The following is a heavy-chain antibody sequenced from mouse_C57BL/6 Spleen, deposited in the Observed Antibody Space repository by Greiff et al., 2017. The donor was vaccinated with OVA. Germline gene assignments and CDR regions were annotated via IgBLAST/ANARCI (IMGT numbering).Heavy chain of an antibody. CDR3: TRRRPYYSNPYAMDY. J-gene: IGHJ4*01. Sequence: QVQLQQSGAELVRPGASVTLSCKASGYTFTDYEMHWVKQTPVHGLEWIGAIDPETGGTAYNQKFKGKAILTADKSSSTAYMELRSLTSEDSAVYYCTRRRPYYSNPYAMDYWGQGTSVTVSS. CDR1: GYTFTDYE. D-gene: IGHD2-5*01. V-gene: IGHV1-15*01. CDR2: IDPETGGT.